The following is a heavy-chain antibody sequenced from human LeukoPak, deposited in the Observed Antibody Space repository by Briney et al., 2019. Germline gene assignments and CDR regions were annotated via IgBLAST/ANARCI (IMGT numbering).Heavy chain of an antibody. Sequence: PSETLSLTCTVSGASVSSSSYYWEWIRQPPGKGLEWVGSVFYSGSTNYNPSLKSRLTMSIDTSKNQFSLRLSSVTATDTAVYYCARLRSGSGWYAYWGQGTLVTVSS. V-gene: IGHV4-39*01. D-gene: IGHD6-19*01. CDR3: ARLRSGSGWYAY. CDR1: GASVSSSSYY. CDR2: VFYSGST. J-gene: IGHJ4*02.